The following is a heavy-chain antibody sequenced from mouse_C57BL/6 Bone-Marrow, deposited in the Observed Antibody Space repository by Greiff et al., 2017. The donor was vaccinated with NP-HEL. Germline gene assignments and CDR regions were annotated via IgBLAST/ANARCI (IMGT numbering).Heavy chain of an antibody. V-gene: IGHV1-59*01. Sequence: VQLQQPGAELVRPGTSVKLSCKASGYTFTSYWMHWVKQRPRQGLEWIGVIDPSDSYTNYNQKFKGKATLTVDTSSSTAYMQLSSLTSEDSAVYYCASDYGSSYEAMDYWGQGTSVTVSS. J-gene: IGHJ4*01. CDR2: IDPSDSYT. CDR1: GYTFTSYW. CDR3: ASDYGSSYEAMDY. D-gene: IGHD1-1*01.